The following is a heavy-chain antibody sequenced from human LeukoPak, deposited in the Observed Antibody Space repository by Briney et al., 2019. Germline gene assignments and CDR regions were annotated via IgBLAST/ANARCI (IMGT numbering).Heavy chain of an antibody. J-gene: IGHJ4*02. V-gene: IGHV4-30-4*01. CDR1: GGSISSGDYY. CDR3: ARDPYGDYGIH. Sequence: PSETLSLTCTVSGGSISSGDYYWSWIRQPPGKGLEWIGYIYYSGSTYYSPSLKSRVTISVDTSKNQFSLKLSSVTAADTAVYYCARDPYGDYGIHWGQGTLVTVSS. CDR2: IYYSGST. D-gene: IGHD4-17*01.